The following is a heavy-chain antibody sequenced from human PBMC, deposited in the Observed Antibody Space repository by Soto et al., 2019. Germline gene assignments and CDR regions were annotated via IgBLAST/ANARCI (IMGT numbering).Heavy chain of an antibody. J-gene: IGHJ6*02. D-gene: IGHD2-15*01. Sequence: ASVKVSCKASGYTFTGYYMHWVRQAPGQWLEWMGWINPNSGGTNYAQKVQGRVTMTRDTSISTAYMELSRLRSDDTAVYYCARVGGDCSGGSCRPRPNYYYYGMDVWGQGTTVTVSS. CDR3: ARVGGDCSGGSCRPRPNYYYYGMDV. CDR2: INPNSGGT. CDR1: GYTFTGYY. V-gene: IGHV1-2*02.